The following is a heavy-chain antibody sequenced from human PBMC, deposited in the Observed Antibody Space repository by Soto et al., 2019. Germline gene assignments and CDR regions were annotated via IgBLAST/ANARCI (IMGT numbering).Heavy chain of an antibody. CDR3: ASPLYYDSSGQHRDAFDI. J-gene: IGHJ3*02. D-gene: IGHD3-22*01. V-gene: IGHV1-69*10. Sequence: ASVKVSCKASGGTFSSYAISWVRQAPGQGLEWMGGIIPIFGIANYAQKFQGRVTITADKSTSTAYMELSSLRSEDTAVYYCASPLYYDSSGQHRDAFDIWGQGTMVTVSS. CDR2: IIPIFGIA. CDR1: GGTFSSYA.